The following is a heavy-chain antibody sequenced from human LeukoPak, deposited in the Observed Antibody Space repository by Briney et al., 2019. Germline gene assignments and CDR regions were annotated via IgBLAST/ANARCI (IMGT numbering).Heavy chain of an antibody. V-gene: IGHV4-59*08. CDR3: ARLARYSIGWSIFDY. Sequence: PSETLSLTCTVSGDSISNYHWSWIWQPPGKGLEWIGWIYYSGSTSYNPSLKSRVTISVDTSKNQFSLQMNSVTAADTAVFYCARLARYSIGWSIFDYWGQGALVTVSS. CDR1: GDSISNYH. J-gene: IGHJ4*02. D-gene: IGHD6-19*01. CDR2: IYYSGST.